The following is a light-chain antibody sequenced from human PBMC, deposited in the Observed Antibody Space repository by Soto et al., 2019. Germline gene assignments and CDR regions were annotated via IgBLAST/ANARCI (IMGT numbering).Light chain of an antibody. J-gene: IGLJ2*01. CDR2: LNSDGSH. Sequence: QLVLTQSPSASASLGASVKLTCTLSSGHSSYAIAWHRQQPEKGPRYLMKLNSDGSHSKGDGIPDRFSGSSSGAERHLTISSLQSEDEADYYCQTWGTGIQVVFGGGTKLTVL. V-gene: IGLV4-69*01. CDR3: QTWGTGIQVV. CDR1: SGHSSYA.